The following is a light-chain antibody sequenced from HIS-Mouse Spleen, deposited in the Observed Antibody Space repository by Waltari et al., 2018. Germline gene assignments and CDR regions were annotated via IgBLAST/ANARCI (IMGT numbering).Light chain of an antibody. CDR2: EGS. CDR3: CSYAGSSTFYV. J-gene: IGLJ1*01. V-gene: IGLV2-23*03. Sequence: QSALTQPASGSGSPGQSITISCTGTSSDVGSYNLVSWYQQHPGKAPKLMIYEGSKRPSGVSNRFSGSKSGNTASLTISGLQAEDEADYYCCSYAGSSTFYVFGTGT. CDR1: SSDVGSYNL.